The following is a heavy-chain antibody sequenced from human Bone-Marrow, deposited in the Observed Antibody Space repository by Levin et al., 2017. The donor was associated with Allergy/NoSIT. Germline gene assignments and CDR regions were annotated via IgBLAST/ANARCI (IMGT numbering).Heavy chain of an antibody. CDR2: ISSSGITI. CDR3: ARGVSPIYGMDV. V-gene: IGHV3-11*01. Sequence: PGGSLRLSCAASGFRFSDYYMNWIRQAPGKGLEWVAYISSSGITINYGDSVKGRFAISRDNAKNSLYLQMNSLKADDTAVYFCARGVSPIYGMDVWGQGTTVTVSS. D-gene: IGHD5/OR15-5a*01. CDR1: GFRFSDYY. J-gene: IGHJ6*02.